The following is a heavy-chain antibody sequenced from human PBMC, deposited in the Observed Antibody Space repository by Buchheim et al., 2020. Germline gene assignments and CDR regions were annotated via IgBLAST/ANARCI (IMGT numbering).Heavy chain of an antibody. V-gene: IGHV3-30*18. J-gene: IGHJ4*02. Sequence: QVQLVESGGGVVQPGRSLRLSCAASGFTLSSYGMHWVRQAPGKGLEWVAVISYDGSNKYYADSVKGRFTISRDNSKNTLYLQMNSLRAEDTAVYYCAKGSGHFDYWGQGTL. CDR2: ISYDGSNK. CDR1: GFTLSSYG. CDR3: AKGSGHFDY. D-gene: IGHD1-1*01.